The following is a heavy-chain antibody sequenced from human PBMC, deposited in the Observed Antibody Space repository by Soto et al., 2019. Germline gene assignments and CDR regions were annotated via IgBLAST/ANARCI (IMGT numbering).Heavy chain of an antibody. D-gene: IGHD2-2*01. CDR3: ARLGYCSSTSCLASNWFDP. J-gene: IGHJ5*02. Sequence: QVQLQESGPGVVKPSETLSLTCTVSGGSISSYYWSWIRQPPGKGLEWIGYIYYSGSTNYNPSLKSRVTISVDTSKNKFSLKLSSVTAADTAVYYCARLGYCSSTSCLASNWFDPWGQGTLVTVSS. CDR1: GGSISSYY. V-gene: IGHV4-59*08. CDR2: IYYSGST.